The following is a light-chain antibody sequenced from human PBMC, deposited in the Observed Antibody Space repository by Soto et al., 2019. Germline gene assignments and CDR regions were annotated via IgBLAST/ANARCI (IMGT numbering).Light chain of an antibody. CDR2: AAS. J-gene: IGKJ1*01. Sequence: IQMTQSPSTLSGSVGDRVTITCRASQTISSWLAWYQQKPGKAPNLLIYAASSLQSGVPSRFSGSGSGTDFTLTISSLQPEDCATYYCLQDYNYPPTFGPGTKVDIK. V-gene: IGKV1-6*01. CDR1: QTISSW. CDR3: LQDYNYPPT.